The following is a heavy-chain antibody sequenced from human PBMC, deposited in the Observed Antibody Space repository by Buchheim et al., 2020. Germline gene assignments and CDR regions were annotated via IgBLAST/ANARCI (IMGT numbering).Heavy chain of an antibody. CDR3: TRSANFFRGMDV. D-gene: IGHD2-15*01. V-gene: IGHV3-74*01. CDR1: GFTFSSDW. Sequence: EERLVESGGGLGQPGGSLRLSCAASGFTFSSDWMHWVRQVPGKGLVWVSRINPDGSDTTYADSVKGRFNISRDNGRNTLYLQMNSLRGEDTAIYYCTRSANFFRGMDVWGQGTT. J-gene: IGHJ6*02. CDR2: INPDGSDT.